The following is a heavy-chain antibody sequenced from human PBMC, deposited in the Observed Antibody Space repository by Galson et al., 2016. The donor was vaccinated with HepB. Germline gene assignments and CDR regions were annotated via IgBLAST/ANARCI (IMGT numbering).Heavy chain of an antibody. J-gene: IGHJ4*02. CDR3: ARFPSGYLVTAH. CDR1: GFIFSTHS. D-gene: IGHD3-22*01. Sequence: SLRLSCAASGFIFSTHSMNWVRQAPGKGLEWVSSISDASRYIYYADSVKGRFTISRDNAKNSLYLQMNSLRAEDTAVYYCARFPSGYLVTAHWGQGTLVTVSS. CDR2: ISDASRYI. V-gene: IGHV3-21*01.